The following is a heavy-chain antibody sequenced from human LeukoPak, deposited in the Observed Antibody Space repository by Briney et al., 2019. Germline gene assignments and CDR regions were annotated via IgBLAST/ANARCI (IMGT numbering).Heavy chain of an antibody. CDR3: ARDMVVGGLGPFDI. CDR1: GASFNDYY. CDR2: VNHGGYT. V-gene: IGHV4-34*01. D-gene: IGHD3-16*01. Sequence: PSETLSLTCAVYGASFNDYYWTWIRQSPGGELEWIGEVNHGGYTNYNPTLKHQVSLSVATSKNQFSLKVNSVIAADTAVYFGARDMVVGGLGPFDIWGQGTIVTVSS. J-gene: IGHJ3*02.